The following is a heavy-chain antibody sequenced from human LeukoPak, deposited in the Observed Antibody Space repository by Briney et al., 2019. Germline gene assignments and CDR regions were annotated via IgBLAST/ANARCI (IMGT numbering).Heavy chain of an antibody. V-gene: IGHV4-38-2*02. Sequence: PSETLSLTCTVSGYSIISGYYWGWIRQPPGKGLEWIGSIYHSGRTYYNPSLKSRVTISVDTSKNQFSLNLSSVTAADTAVYYCARLITAFQAFDSWGQGTLVTVSS. CDR3: ARLITAFQAFDS. D-gene: IGHD3-16*01. J-gene: IGHJ4*02. CDR2: IYHSGRT. CDR1: GYSIISGYY.